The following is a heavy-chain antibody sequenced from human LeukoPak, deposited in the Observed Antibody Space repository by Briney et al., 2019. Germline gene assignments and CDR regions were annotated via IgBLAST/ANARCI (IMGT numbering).Heavy chain of an antibody. Sequence: SVKVSCKASGGTFSSYAISWVRQAPGQGLEWMGGIIPIFGTANYAQKFQGRVTITADESTSTAYMELSSLRSEDTAVYYCARLRNMITFGGVIVQWGQGTLVTVSS. V-gene: IGHV1-69*13. CDR2: IIPIFGTA. D-gene: IGHD3-16*02. CDR3: ARLRNMITFGGVIVQ. J-gene: IGHJ4*02. CDR1: GGTFSSYA.